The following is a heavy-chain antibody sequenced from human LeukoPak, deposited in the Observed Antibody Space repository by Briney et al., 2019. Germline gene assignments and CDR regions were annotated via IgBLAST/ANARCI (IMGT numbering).Heavy chain of an antibody. Sequence: PSETLSLTCTVSGGSISSYYWSWIRQPPGKGLEWIGYIYYSGSTNYNPSLKSRVTISVDTSKNQFSLKLSSVTAADTAVYYCARGSSGGTHWGQGTLVTVSS. CDR2: IYYSGST. J-gene: IGHJ4*02. CDR3: ARGSSGGTH. CDR1: GGSISSYY. D-gene: IGHD1-26*01. V-gene: IGHV4-59*01.